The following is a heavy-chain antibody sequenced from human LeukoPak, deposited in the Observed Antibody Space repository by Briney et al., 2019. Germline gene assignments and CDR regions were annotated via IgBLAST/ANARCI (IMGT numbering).Heavy chain of an antibody. V-gene: IGHV4-59*01. CDR1: GGSISSYY. Sequence: SETLSLTCPVSGGSISSYYWSWLRQPPGKGLEWIGYIYYSGSTNYKPSLKSRVTIPVDTSKNQFSLKLSSVTAADTAVYYYARSYRFGLFGVWGKGTTVTVSS. D-gene: IGHD3-3*01. J-gene: IGHJ6*04. CDR3: ARSYRFGLFGV. CDR2: IYYSGST.